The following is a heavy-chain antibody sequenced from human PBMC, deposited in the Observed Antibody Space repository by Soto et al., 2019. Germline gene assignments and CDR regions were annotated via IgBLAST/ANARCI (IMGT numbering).Heavy chain of an antibody. D-gene: IGHD3-22*01. Sequence: QVQLQESGPGLVKPSETLSLTCTVSGGSISSYYWSWIRQPPGKGLEWIGYIYYSGSTNYNPSLKSRVTISVDTSKNQFSLKLSSVTAADTAVYYCAATPLSYYDSSGYRVGYFDYWGQGTLVTVSS. V-gene: IGHV4-59*01. J-gene: IGHJ4*02. CDR2: IYYSGST. CDR1: GGSISSYY. CDR3: AATPLSYYDSSGYRVGYFDY.